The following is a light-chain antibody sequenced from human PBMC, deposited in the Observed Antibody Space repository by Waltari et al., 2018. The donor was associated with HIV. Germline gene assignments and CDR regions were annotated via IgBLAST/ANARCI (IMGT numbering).Light chain of an antibody. CDR3: TSYAGRNTFV. J-gene: IGLJ2*01. CDR1: TSDVGSHNY. Sequence: QSALTQPPSASGSPGQSVTISCTGKTSDVGSHNYVSWYQHHPGKAPNLLIYEVFKRPSGVPDRFSGSKSGNTASLTVSGLQAEDEADYYCTSYAGRNTFVFGGGTKLTVL. V-gene: IGLV2-8*01. CDR2: EVF.